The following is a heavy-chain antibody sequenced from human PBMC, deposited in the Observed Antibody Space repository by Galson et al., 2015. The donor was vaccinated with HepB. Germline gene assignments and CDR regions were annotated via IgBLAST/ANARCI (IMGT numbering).Heavy chain of an antibody. D-gene: IGHD3-10*01. Sequence: SLRLSCAASGLTFSSYSMNWVRQAPGKGLEWVSSISSSSSYIYYADSVKGRFTISRDDAKNSLYLQMNSLRAEDTTVYYCARDRGGRPFDIWGQGTMVTVSS. CDR1: GLTFSSYS. CDR3: ARDRGGRPFDI. CDR2: ISSSSSYI. V-gene: IGHV3-21*01. J-gene: IGHJ3*02.